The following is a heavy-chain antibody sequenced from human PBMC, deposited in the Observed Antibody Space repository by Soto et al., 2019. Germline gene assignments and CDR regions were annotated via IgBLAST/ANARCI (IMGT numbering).Heavy chain of an antibody. CDR2: INPSGGSR. Sequence: ASVKVSCKASGCNFTSYYMPWVRQAPGQGLEWMGIINPSGGSRRYAQKFQGRVTMTRDTSTSTVYMELSSLRSEVTAVYYCARYNNGRGRRLGWFDPLGQGTLVTVSS. V-gene: IGHV1-46*01. J-gene: IGHJ5*02. CDR3: ARYNNGRGRRLGWFDP. CDR1: GCNFTSYY. D-gene: IGHD1-20*01.